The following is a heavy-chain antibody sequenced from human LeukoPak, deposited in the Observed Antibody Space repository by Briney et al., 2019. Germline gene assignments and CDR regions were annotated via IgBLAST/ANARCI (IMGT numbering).Heavy chain of an antibody. CDR3: ARGTFYP. J-gene: IGHJ5*02. V-gene: IGHV1-2*02. Sequence: ASVKVSCKTSGYTFTDHHMHWVRQAPGQGLQWMGWINPNTGGTNYAQKFQGRVTMTRDTSISTAYMELSRPSSDDTAVYYCARGTFYPWGQGTLVTVSS. CDR2: INPNTGGT. CDR1: GYTFTDHH. D-gene: IGHD3/OR15-3a*01.